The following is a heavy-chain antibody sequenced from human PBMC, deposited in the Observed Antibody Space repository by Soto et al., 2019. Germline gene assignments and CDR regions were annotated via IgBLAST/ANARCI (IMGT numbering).Heavy chain of an antibody. CDR2: IYPGDSDT. CDR1: GYSFTSYW. Sequence: GESLKISCKCSGYSFTSYWIGCVLHMPGKGPEWMGIIYPGDSDTRYSPSFQGQVTISADKSISTAYLQWSSLKASDTAMYYCARLVYATYGMDVWGQGTTVTVSS. D-gene: IGHD2-8*01. J-gene: IGHJ6*02. V-gene: IGHV5-51*01. CDR3: ARLVYATYGMDV.